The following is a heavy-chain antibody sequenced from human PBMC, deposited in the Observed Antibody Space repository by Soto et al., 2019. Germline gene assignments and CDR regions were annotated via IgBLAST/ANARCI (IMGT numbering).Heavy chain of an antibody. CDR2: ISSSSSTI. V-gene: IGHV3-48*01. J-gene: IGHJ5*02. Sequence: GGSLRLSCAASGFTFSSYSMNWVRQAPGKGLEWVSYISSSSSTIYYADSVKGRFTISRDNAKNSLYLQMNSLRAEDTAVYYCAREDSSSWLNWFDPWGQGTLVTVSS. CDR3: AREDSSSWLNWFDP. CDR1: GFTFSSYS. D-gene: IGHD6-13*01.